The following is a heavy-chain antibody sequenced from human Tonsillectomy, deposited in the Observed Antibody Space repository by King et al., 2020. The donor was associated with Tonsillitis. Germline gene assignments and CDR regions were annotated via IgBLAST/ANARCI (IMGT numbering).Heavy chain of an antibody. CDR1: GITFSGSS. D-gene: IGHD6-6*01. CDR2: IRSKANGYAT. Sequence: VQLVESGGGLVQPGGSLKLSCVASGITFSGSSMHWVRQTSGKGLEWVGRIRSKANGYATAYAASVAGRFNVSRDDSKNTAYLQMSGLKIQDTAIYYCTRSAQLAAFDYWGQGTLVTVSS. J-gene: IGHJ4*02. CDR3: TRSAQLAAFDY. V-gene: IGHV3-73*02.